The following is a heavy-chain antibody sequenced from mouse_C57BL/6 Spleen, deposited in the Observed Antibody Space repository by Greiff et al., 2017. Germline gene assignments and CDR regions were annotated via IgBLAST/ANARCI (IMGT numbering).Heavy chain of an antibody. D-gene: IGHD3-3*01. Sequence: QVQLQQSGAELVKPGASVKLSCKASGYTFTEYTIHWLKLRSGPGLVWIGWFFPGIGSLKYNEKFKDKATLTADKSSSTVYMELSRLTTEDSADDFWARHERVGPYFDYWGQGTTLTVAS. J-gene: IGHJ2*01. CDR1: GYTFTEYT. CDR3: ARHERVGPYFDY. CDR2: FFPGIGSL. V-gene: IGHV1-62-2*01.